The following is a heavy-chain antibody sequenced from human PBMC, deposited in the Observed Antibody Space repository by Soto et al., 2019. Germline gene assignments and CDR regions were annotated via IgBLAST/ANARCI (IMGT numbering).Heavy chain of an antibody. V-gene: IGHV4-31*11. D-gene: IGHD2-2*01. J-gene: IGHJ6*02. Sequence: PSETLSLTCDVSGDTISTGGYTWAWIRQHPGKGLEWIGYIYYSGSTYYNPSLKSRVTISVDTSKDQFSLKLSSVTAADTAVYYCAVSRDGYSMDVWGQGTTGTVSS. CDR2: IYYSGST. CDR1: GDTISTGGYT. CDR3: AVSRDGYSMDV.